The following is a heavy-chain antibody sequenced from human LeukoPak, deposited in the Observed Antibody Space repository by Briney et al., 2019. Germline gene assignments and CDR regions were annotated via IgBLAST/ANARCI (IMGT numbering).Heavy chain of an antibody. Sequence: GGSLRLSCAASGFSFSSYSMNWVRPAPGKGVKWVSSISSSSSYIYYADSVEGRFTISRDNSKDTVSLQMESLRAEDTALYYCAKDYAVGSIDYWGQGTLVTVSS. CDR2: ISSSSSYI. CDR1: GFSFSSYS. CDR3: AKDYAVGSIDY. D-gene: IGHD3-16*01. V-gene: IGHV3-21*04. J-gene: IGHJ4*02.